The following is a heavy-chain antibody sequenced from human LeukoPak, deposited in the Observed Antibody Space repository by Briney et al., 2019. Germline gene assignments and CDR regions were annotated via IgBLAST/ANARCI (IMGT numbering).Heavy chain of an antibody. Sequence: GESLKISCKGSGYSFTSYWISWVRQIPGKGLEWMGRIDPSDSYTNYSPSFQGHVTMSADRSINTAYLQWSSLKASDTAMYYCARQNYYGSGSGDYWGQGTLVTVSS. V-gene: IGHV5-10-1*01. CDR1: GYSFTSYW. CDR3: ARQNYYGSGSGDY. D-gene: IGHD3-10*01. CDR2: IDPSDSYT. J-gene: IGHJ4*02.